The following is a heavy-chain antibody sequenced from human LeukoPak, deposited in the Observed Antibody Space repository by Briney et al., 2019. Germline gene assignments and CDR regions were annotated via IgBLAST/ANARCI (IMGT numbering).Heavy chain of an antibody. V-gene: IGHV3-21*01. CDR1: GFTFSTCG. J-gene: IGHJ4*02. Sequence: GGSLRLSCAASGFTFSTCGFNWVRQAPGKGLEWVSSIGPTGTDRYYADSVRGRFTISRDNAKNSMYLQMDSLRDEDTAVYYCATETIGRHYDYWGQGTLLTVSS. CDR3: ATETIGRHYDY. CDR2: IGPTGTDR. D-gene: IGHD1-14*01.